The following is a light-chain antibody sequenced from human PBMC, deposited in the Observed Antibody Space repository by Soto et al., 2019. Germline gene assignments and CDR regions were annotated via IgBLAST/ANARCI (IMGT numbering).Light chain of an antibody. CDR1: QSLVYSDGNSY. J-gene: IGKJ5*01. CDR2: QVS. CDR3: MQATQSRT. Sequence: DIVLTQTPLSSPVTLGQPASISCRSSQSLVYSDGNSYLRWLQQRPGQPLRLLIYQVSERFSGVPERFRGSGAGTDFTLKISRVDPEDVGVYYFMQATQSRTFGQGTRLEIK. V-gene: IGKV2-24*01.